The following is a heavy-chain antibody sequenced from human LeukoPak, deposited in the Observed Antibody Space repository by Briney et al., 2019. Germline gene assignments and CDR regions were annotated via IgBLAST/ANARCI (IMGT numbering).Heavy chain of an antibody. CDR3: ARGCGSSSSNWFDP. D-gene: IGHD6-6*01. J-gene: IGHJ5*02. CDR1: GDSISSGNYY. CDR2: VYAGGST. Sequence: SQTLSLTCTVSGDSISSGNYYWSWLRQPAGKGLEWIGRVYAGGSTNSNPSLKSRVTISIDTSKNHFSLRLSSVTAADTAVYYCARGCGSSSSNWFDPWGQGTLVTVSS. V-gene: IGHV4-61*02.